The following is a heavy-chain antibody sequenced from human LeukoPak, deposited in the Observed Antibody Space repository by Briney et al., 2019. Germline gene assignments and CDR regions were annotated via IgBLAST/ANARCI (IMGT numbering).Heavy chain of an antibody. V-gene: IGHV4-30-4*08. J-gene: IGHJ4*02. CDR1: GGSISSGDYY. CDR2: IYYSGST. CDR3: ARAPNEDYYDSSGPYYFDY. Sequence: SETLSLTCTVSGGSISSGDYYWSWIRQPPGKGLEWIGYIYYSGSTYYNPSLKSRVTISVDTSKNQFSLELSSVTAADTAVYYCARAPNEDYYDSSGPYYFDYWGQGTLVTVSS. D-gene: IGHD3-22*01.